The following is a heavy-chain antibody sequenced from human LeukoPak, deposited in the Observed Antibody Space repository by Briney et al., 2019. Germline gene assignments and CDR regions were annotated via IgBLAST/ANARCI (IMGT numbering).Heavy chain of an antibody. J-gene: IGHJ4*02. V-gene: IGHV3-21*01. D-gene: IGHD3-22*01. CDR3: ASGSPYYDSSGYPL. CDR2: ISSSSSYI. Sequence: GGSLRLSCAASGFTFGSYSMNWVRQAPGKGLEWVSSISSSSSYIYYADSVKGRFTISRDNAKNSLYLQMNSLRAEDTAVYYCASGSPYYDSSGYPLWGQGTLVTVSS. CDR1: GFTFGSYS.